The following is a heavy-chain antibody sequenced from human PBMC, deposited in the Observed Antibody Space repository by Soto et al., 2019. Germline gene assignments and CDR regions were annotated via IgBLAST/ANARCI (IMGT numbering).Heavy chain of an antibody. J-gene: IGHJ6*02. V-gene: IGHV4-59*01. D-gene: IGHD2-21*02. CDR1: GASISRYY. CDR3: ARDRWGYCGVDCYPMDF. CDR2: LYNTGST. Sequence: PSETLSLTCTVSGASISRYYWSWIRQSPGKGLEWIGYLYNTGSTIYNPSLKSRVTISVDTSKNQFSLKMNSVTAADTAVYYCARDRWGYCGVDCYPMDFWGQGTTVTVAS.